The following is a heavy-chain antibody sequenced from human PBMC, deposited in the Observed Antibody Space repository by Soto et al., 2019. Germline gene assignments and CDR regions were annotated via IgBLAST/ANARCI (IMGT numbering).Heavy chain of an antibody. J-gene: IGHJ3*02. CDR3: ARHGSYSSGWYGGLDAFDI. V-gene: IGHV1-18*01. Sequence: GASVKVSCKASGYTFTSYGISWVRQAPGQGLEWMGWISAYNGNTNYAQKLQGRVTMTTDTPKNQFSLKLSSVTAADTAVYYCARHGSYSSGWYGGLDAFDIWGQGTMVTVSS. CDR1: GYTFTSYG. CDR2: ISAYNGNT. D-gene: IGHD6-19*01.